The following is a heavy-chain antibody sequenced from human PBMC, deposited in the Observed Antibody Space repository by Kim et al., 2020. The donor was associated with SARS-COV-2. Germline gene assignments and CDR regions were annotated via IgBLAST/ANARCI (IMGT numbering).Heavy chain of an antibody. Sequence: SVKGRFTISRDNSKNTLYLQMNSLRAEDTAVYYCAKDKETPYYYGSWFDPWGQGTLVTVSS. CDR3: AKDKETPYYYGSWFDP. D-gene: IGHD3-10*01. V-gene: IGHV3-23*01. J-gene: IGHJ5*02.